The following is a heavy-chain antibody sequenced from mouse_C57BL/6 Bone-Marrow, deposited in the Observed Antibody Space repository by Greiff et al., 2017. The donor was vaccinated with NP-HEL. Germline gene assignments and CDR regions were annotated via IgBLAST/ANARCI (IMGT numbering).Heavy chain of an antibody. D-gene: IGHD2-3*01. CDR3: ASLYDGDY. J-gene: IGHJ2*01. CDR2: IYPGDGDT. V-gene: IGHV1-82*01. CDR1: GYAFSSSW. Sequence: QVQLQQSGPELVKPGASVKISCKASGYAFSSSWMNWVKQRPGKGPEWIGRIYPGDGDTNYNGKFKGKATLTADKSSSTAYMQLSSLTSEDSAVYFCASLYDGDYWGQGTTLTVSS.